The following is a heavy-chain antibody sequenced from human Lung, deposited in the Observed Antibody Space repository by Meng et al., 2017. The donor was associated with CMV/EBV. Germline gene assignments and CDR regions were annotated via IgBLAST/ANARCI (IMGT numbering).Heavy chain of an antibody. CDR3: ATGPKYHSDRDYNSPVF. V-gene: IGHV1-69-2*01. Sequence: ASXXVSXKISGYTFTDFHMHWIQQAPGKGLEWMGLVDPLDGEAVYAETFQDRVTLTADTSSDTAYMEVNTLGSEDTAVYYCATGPKYHSDRDYNSPVFWGQGTLVTVSS. J-gene: IGHJ4*02. CDR1: GYTFTDFH. CDR2: VDPLDGEA. D-gene: IGHD3-10*01.